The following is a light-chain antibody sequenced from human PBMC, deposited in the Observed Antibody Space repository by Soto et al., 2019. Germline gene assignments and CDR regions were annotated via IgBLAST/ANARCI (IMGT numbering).Light chain of an antibody. CDR3: QQYYSTPLT. Sequence: DIVMTQSPDSLAVSLGERATLNCKSSQSVLYSSNNKNYLAWYQQKPGQPPKLLIYWASTRESGVPDRFSGSGSETDFTLTISSLQAEDVAVYYCQQYYSTPLTFGGGTKVDI. CDR2: WAS. J-gene: IGKJ4*01. CDR1: QSVLYSSNNKNY. V-gene: IGKV4-1*01.